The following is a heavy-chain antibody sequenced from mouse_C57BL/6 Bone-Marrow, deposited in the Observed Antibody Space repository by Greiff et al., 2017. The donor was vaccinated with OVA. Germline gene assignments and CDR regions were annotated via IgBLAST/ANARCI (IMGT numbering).Heavy chain of an antibody. CDR2: IYPGSGST. Sequence: QVQLQQPGAELVKPGASVKVSCKASGYTFTSYWMHWVKQRPGQGLEWIGDIYPGSGSTNYNEKFKSKATLTVDTSSSTAYMQLSSLTSEDSAVYYCAREDWYFDVWGTGTTVTVSS. CDR3: AREDWYFDV. V-gene: IGHV1-55*01. CDR1: GYTFTSYW. J-gene: IGHJ1*03.